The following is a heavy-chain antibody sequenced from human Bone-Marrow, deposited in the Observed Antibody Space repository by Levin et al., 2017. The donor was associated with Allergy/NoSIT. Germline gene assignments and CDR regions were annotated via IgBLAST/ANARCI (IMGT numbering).Heavy chain of an antibody. V-gene: IGHV4-38-2*02. CDR1: HSSISTAYY. CDR2: VYDDETT. D-gene: IGHD2-2*01. Sequence: GSLRLSCHVSHSSISTAYYWGWIRQSPGQGLEWIGTVYDDETTNYNPSLRSRVSISVDTSKNQFSLTLSALTAADTGVYFCARGMWGNCVSTSCHLFDAWGQGTLVSVAS. CDR3: ARGMWGNCVSTSCHLFDA. J-gene: IGHJ4*02.